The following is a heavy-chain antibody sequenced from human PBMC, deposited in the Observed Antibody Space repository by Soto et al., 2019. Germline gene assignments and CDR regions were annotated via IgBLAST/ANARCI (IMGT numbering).Heavy chain of an antibody. V-gene: IGHV3-23*01. CDR3: AKDSFGYGHGLGAFDI. CDR2: ISGSGGST. J-gene: IGHJ3*02. Sequence: SLRLSCAASGFTFSSYAMSWVRQAPGKGLEWVSAISGSGGSTYYADSVKGRFTISRDNSKNTLYLQMNSLRAEDTAVYYCAKDSFGYGHGLGAFDIWGQGTMVTVS. D-gene: IGHD5-18*01. CDR1: GFTFSSYA.